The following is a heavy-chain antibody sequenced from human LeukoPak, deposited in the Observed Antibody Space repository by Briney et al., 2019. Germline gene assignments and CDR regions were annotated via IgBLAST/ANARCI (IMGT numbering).Heavy chain of an antibody. D-gene: IGHD4-17*01. Sequence: ASVKVSCKASGYTFTSYAMHWVRQAPGQRLEWMGWINAGNGNTKYSQEFQGRVTITRDTSASTAYMELSSVTAADTAVYYCAREFRVWVPTVTTWAHRYFDYWGQGTLVTVSS. V-gene: IGHV1-3*01. J-gene: IGHJ4*02. CDR2: INAGNGNT. CDR1: GYTFTSYA. CDR3: AREFRVWVPTVTTWAHRYFDY.